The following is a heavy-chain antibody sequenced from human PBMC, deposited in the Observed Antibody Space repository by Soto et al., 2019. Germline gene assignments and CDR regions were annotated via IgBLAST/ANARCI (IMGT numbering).Heavy chain of an antibody. J-gene: IGHJ4*02. CDR2: IYYSGST. CDR3: ARQVGAGGPRQRGLEYFDY. CDR1: GVSISSGGYY. Sequence: QVQLQESGPGLVKPSQTLSLTCTVSGVSISSGGYYWSWIRQHPGKGPEWIGYIYYSGSTYYNPSIKSRATISVDPSRNQSTLKLSSVTAADTAVYYCARQVGAGGPRQRGLEYFDYWGQGTLVTVSS. V-gene: IGHV4-31*03. D-gene: IGHD3-10*01.